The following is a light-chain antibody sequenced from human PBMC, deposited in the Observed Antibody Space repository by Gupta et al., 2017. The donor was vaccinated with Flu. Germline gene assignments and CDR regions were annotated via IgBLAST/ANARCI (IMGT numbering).Light chain of an antibody. CDR1: QSVLHSDGMTY. J-gene: IGKJ1*01. V-gene: IGKV2D-29*01. CDR2: EVS. CDR3: MQSVHLRT. Sequence: VRAQTPLSLPVPPGQPAAISCRSSQSVLHSDGMTYFYWYVQKPGQPPQLLIYEVSQRFSGVPDRFSGSGSGTDFTLKISRVEAEDVGIYYCMQSVHLRTFGQGTKVEIK.